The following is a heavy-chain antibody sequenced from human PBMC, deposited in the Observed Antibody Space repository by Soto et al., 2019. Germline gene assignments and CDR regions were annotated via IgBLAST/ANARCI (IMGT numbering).Heavy chain of an antibody. CDR1: GGALTNYS. CDR3: AIWSNWNPLYYRGMDV. CDR2: IIPLHNTS. Sequence: SVKVSCKVSGGALTNYSLNWVRHAPGQGLEWLGGIIPLHNTSNYSLKLLGRGSVTADISSNTVYMHLSGLTSDDTATYYCAIWSNWNPLYYRGMDVWGQGTTVTVSS. V-gene: IGHV1-69*08. J-gene: IGHJ6*02. D-gene: IGHD1-20*01.